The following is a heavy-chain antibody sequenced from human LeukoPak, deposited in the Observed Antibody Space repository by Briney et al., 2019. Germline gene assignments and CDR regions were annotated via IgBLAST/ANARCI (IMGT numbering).Heavy chain of an antibody. CDR3: ARVRAAAFPGAFDI. CDR1: GYTFTGYW. Sequence: GASVKASCKAFGYTFTGYWMHWVRQAPGQGLEWMGGIIPIFGTANYAQKFQGRVTITADKSTSTAYMELSSLRSEDTAVYYCARVRAAAFPGAFDIWGQGTMVTVSS. D-gene: IGHD6-13*01. CDR2: IIPIFGTA. V-gene: IGHV1-69*06. J-gene: IGHJ3*02.